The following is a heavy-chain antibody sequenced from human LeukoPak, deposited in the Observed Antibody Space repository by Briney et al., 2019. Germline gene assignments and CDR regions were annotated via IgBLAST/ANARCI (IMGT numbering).Heavy chain of an antibody. J-gene: IGHJ3*02. V-gene: IGHV1-18*01. CDR2: ISAYNGNT. CDR1: GYTFTSYG. Sequence: ASVKVSCKASGYTFTSYGISWVRQAPGQGLEWMGWISAYNGNTNYAQKLQGRVTMTTDTSTSTAYMELRSLRSEDTAVYYCARRRDCSGGRCFNDAFDIWGQGTMVTVSS. D-gene: IGHD2-15*01. CDR3: ARRRDCSGGRCFNDAFDI.